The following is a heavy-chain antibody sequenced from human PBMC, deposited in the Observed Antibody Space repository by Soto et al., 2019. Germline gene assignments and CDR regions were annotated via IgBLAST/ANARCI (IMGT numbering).Heavy chain of an antibody. CDR1: GFTFSNAW. CDR3: TTSPIVVVVAATPPNNSFPITPADRYYYYYYGMDV. D-gene: IGHD2-15*01. Sequence: PGGSLRLSCAASGFTFSNAWMNWVRQAPGKGLEWVGRIKSKTDGGTTDYAAPVKGRFTISRDDSKNTLYLQMNSLKTEDTAVYYCTTSPIVVVVAATPPNNSFPITPADRYYYYYYGMDVWGQGTTVTVSS. J-gene: IGHJ6*02. CDR2: IKSKTDGGTT. V-gene: IGHV3-15*07.